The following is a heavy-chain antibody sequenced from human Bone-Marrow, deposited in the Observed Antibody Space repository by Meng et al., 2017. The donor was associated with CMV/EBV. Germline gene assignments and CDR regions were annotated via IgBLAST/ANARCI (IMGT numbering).Heavy chain of an antibody. Sequence: GESLKISCAASGFTFSNAWMSWVRQAPGKGLEWVGRIKSKTDGGTTDYAAPVKGRFTISRDDSKNTLYLQMNSLKTEDTAVYYCTTSISGWYNDVRYWGQGTLVTVSS. CDR3: TTSISGWYNDVRY. J-gene: IGHJ4*02. V-gene: IGHV3-15*01. D-gene: IGHD6-19*01. CDR2: IKSKTDGGTT. CDR1: GFTFSNAW.